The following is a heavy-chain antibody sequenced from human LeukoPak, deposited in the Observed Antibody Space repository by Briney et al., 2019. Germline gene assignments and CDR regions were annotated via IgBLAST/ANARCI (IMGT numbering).Heavy chain of an antibody. CDR2: IYYSGST. Sequence: SIXXXYWSWXXXXPGKGLEWIGYIYYSGSTNYNPSLKSRVTISVDTSKNQFSLKLSSVTAADTAVYYCASSIAVAGRVYWGQGTLVTVSS. D-gene: IGHD6-19*01. V-gene: IGHV4-59*08. CDR1: SIXXXY. J-gene: IGHJ4*02. CDR3: ASSIAVAGRVY.